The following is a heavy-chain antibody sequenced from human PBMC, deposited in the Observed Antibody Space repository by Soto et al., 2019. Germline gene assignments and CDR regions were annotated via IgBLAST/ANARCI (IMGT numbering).Heavy chain of an antibody. CDR1: GGSISSYY. CDR2: IYTSRSI. Sequence: QVQLQESGPGLVKPSETLSLTCTVSGGSISSYYWSWIRQPAGKGLEWIGRIYTSRSINYNPSLKSRVTMSVDTPKNQFSLKLTSVTAADTAVYYCARQIAAAGKGTGALDYWGQGTLVTVSS. V-gene: IGHV4-4*07. D-gene: IGHD6-13*01. J-gene: IGHJ4*02. CDR3: ARQIAAAGKGTGALDY.